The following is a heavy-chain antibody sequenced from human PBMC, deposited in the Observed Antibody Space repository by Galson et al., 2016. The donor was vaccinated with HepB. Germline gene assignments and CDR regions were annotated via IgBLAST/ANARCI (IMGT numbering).Heavy chain of an antibody. Sequence: PALVKPTQTLTLTCTFSGFSLSSDGVGVGWIRQPPGKALEWLAFIYWNDDRRYSPSLRSRLTITKGTSTNQVVLRMTNMDSVDTGTYYCVHSMRNPLFWYFDFWGRGSLVTVSS. CDR1: GFSLSSDGVG. V-gene: IGHV2-5*01. J-gene: IGHJ2*01. D-gene: IGHD3-16*01. CDR2: IYWNDDR. CDR3: VHSMRNPLFWYFDF.